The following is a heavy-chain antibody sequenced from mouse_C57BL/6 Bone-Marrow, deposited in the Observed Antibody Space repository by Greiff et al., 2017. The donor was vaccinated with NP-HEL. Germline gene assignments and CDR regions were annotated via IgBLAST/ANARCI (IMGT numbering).Heavy chain of an antibody. J-gene: IGHJ2*01. CDR2: ISDCGSYT. Sequence: EVKVVESGGGLVKPGGSLKLSCAASGFTFSSYAMSWVRQTPEKRLEWVATISDCGSYTYYPDNVKGRFTISRDNAKNNRYLQMSHLKSEDTAMYYCARDQLGDFDYWGQGTTLTVSS. CDR3: ARDQLGDFDY. CDR1: GFTFSSYA. V-gene: IGHV5-4*01. D-gene: IGHD4-1*02.